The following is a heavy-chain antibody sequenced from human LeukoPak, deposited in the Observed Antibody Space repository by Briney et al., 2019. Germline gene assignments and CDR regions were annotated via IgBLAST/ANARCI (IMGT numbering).Heavy chain of an antibody. CDR3: ARRWNYGRNYYIDV. Sequence: SETLSLTCAVYGGSSSNYYWSWIRQPPGKGLEWIGEINDSGRINYNPSLLSRVTVSVDPSKNQFSLSLTSVTATDTAVYYCARRWNYGRNYYIDVWGKGATVSVSS. CDR2: INDSGRI. CDR1: GGSSSNYY. J-gene: IGHJ6*03. V-gene: IGHV4-34*01. D-gene: IGHD1-7*01.